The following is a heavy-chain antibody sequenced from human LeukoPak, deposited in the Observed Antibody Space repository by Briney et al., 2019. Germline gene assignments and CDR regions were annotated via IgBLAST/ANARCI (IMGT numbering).Heavy chain of an antibody. D-gene: IGHD3-10*01. Sequence: GGSLRLSCAASGFTFSSYAMSWVRQAPGKGLEWVSAISGSGGSTYYADSVKGRFTISRDNSKNTLYLQMNSLRAEDTAVYCCANLRWFGEYYFDYWGQGTLVTVSS. V-gene: IGHV3-23*01. J-gene: IGHJ4*02. CDR1: GFTFSSYA. CDR3: ANLRWFGEYYFDY. CDR2: ISGSGGST.